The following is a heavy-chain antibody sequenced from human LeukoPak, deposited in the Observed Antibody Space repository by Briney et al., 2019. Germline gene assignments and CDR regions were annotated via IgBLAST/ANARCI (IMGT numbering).Heavy chain of an antibody. CDR1: GYTFTGYY. Sequence: ASVKASCEASGYTFTGYYMHWVRQAPGQGLEWMGWINPNSGGTNYAQKFQGWVTMTRDTSISTAYMELSRLRSDDTAVYYCARGYSSGWYLDYWGQGTLVTVSS. D-gene: IGHD6-19*01. J-gene: IGHJ4*02. V-gene: IGHV1-2*04. CDR3: ARGYSSGWYLDY. CDR2: INPNSGGT.